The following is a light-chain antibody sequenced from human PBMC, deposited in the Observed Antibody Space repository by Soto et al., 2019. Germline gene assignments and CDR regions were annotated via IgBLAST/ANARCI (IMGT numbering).Light chain of an antibody. CDR3: QQYNSYSWT. J-gene: IGKJ1*01. CDR1: QSISSW. V-gene: IGKV1-5*01. CDR2: DAS. Sequence: IQMTQSPSTLSASVRDTVNITCRASQSISSWLAWYQQKPGKAPKLLIYDASSLESGVPSRFSGSGSGTEFTLTISSLQTDDFASYYCQQYNSYSWTFGQGTKVDIK.